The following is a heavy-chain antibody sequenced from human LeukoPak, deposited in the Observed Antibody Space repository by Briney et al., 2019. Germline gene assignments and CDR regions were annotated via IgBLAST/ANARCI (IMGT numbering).Heavy chain of an antibody. J-gene: IGHJ5*02. CDR2: IKQDGSEK. CDR3: ARINMVRGVIFWFDP. V-gene: IGHV3-7*01. CDR1: GFTFNTYT. D-gene: IGHD3-10*01. Sequence: GGSLRLSCAASGFTFNTYTMSWVRQAPGKGLEWVANIKQDGSEKYYVDSVKGRFTISRDNAKNSLYLQMNSLRAEDTAVYYCARINMVRGVIFWFDPWGQGTLVTVSS.